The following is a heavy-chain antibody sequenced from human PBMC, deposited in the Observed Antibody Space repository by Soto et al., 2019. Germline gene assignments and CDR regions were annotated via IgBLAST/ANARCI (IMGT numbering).Heavy chain of an antibody. V-gene: IGHV4-31*03. Sequence: PSETLSLTCTVSGGSISSGGYYWSWIRQHPGKGLEWIGYINYSGSTYYNPSLKSRVTISVDTSKNQFSLKLSSVTAADTAVYYFARGGSSGQLRRGRFDYWGQGTLVTVSS. CDR2: INYSGST. CDR1: GGSISSGGYY. CDR3: ARGGSSGQLRRGRFDY. J-gene: IGHJ4*02. D-gene: IGHD6-19*01.